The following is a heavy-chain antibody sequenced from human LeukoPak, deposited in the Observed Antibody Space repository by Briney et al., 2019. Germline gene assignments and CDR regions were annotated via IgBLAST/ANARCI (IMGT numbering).Heavy chain of an antibody. V-gene: IGHV4-39*07. Sequence: PSETLSLTCTVSGGSISSSSYYWGWIRQPPGKGLEWIGSIYHSGSTYYNPSLKSRVTISVDTSKNQFSLKLSSVTAADTAVYYCARDRGYFREGYYFDYWGQGTLVTVSS. CDR1: GGSISSSSYY. D-gene: IGHD1-26*01. J-gene: IGHJ4*02. CDR2: IYHSGST. CDR3: ARDRGYFREGYYFDY.